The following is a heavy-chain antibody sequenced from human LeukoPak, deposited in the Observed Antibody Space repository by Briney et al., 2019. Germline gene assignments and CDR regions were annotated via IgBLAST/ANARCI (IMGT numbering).Heavy chain of an antibody. CDR1: GFTVSSNY. CDR2: IYSGGST. J-gene: IGHJ6*02. CDR3: ATDYSPKYYYGMDV. Sequence: PGGSLRLSRAASGFTVSSNYMSWVRQAPGKGLEWVSVIYSGGSTYYADSVKGRFTISRDNSKNTLYLQMNSLRAEDTAVYYCATDYSPKYYYGMDVWGQGTTVTVSS. D-gene: IGHD4-11*01. V-gene: IGHV3-53*01.